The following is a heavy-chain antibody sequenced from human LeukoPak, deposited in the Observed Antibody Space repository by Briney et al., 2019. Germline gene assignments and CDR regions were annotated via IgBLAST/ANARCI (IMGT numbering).Heavy chain of an antibody. Sequence: GGSLRLSCAASGNYWMHWVRQAPGKGLVWVSRINSDGSSTSYADSVKGRFTISRDNAKNTLYLQMNSLRAEDTAVYYCARDNGKIAATDVWGQGTTVTVSS. J-gene: IGHJ6*02. V-gene: IGHV3-74*01. D-gene: IGHD6-13*01. CDR2: INSDGSST. CDR1: GNYW. CDR3: ARDNGKIAATDV.